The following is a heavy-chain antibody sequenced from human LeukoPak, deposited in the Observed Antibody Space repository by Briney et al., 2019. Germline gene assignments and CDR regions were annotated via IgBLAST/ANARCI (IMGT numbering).Heavy chain of an antibody. J-gene: IGHJ6*03. CDR2: TYYRSTWDT. CDR1: GDSVSTNRGA. Sequence: SQTLSLTCAISGDSVSTNRGAWNWIRQSPSRGLEWLGRTYYRSTWDTNYASSLRGRITIKADTSKNQFSLQLSSVTPEDTAVYFCARDPLHNSGWTGHMDVWGKGTMVTVSS. D-gene: IGHD6-19*01. CDR3: ARDPLHNSGWTGHMDV. V-gene: IGHV6-1*01.